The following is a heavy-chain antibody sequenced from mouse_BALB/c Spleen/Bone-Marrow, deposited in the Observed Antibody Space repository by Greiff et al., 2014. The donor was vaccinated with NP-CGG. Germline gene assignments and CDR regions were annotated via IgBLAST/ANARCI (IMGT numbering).Heavy chain of an antibody. V-gene: IGHV1S81*02. CDR3: TRDHYYYGSSYWYFDV. D-gene: IGHD1-1*01. J-gene: IGHJ1*01. CDR2: INPSNGGT. CDR1: GYTFTSYY. Sequence: VQLQQSGAELVKPGASVKLSCKASGYTFTSYYMYWVKQRPGQGLEWIGGINPSNGGTNFNEKFKSKATLTVDKSSSTAYMQLSSLTSEDSAVYYCTRDHYYYGSSYWYFDVWGAGITVTVSS.